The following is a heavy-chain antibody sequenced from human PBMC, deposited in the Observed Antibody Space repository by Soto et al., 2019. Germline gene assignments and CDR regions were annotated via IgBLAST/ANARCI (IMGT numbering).Heavy chain of an antibody. J-gene: IGHJ6*02. CDR1: GYTFTSYG. CDR2: ISAYNGNT. D-gene: IGHD3-10*01. V-gene: IGHV1-18*01. CDR3: ASNYLYYYGSGNTNYYGMDV. Sequence: GASVKVSCKASGYTFTSYGISWVRQAPGQGLEWMGWISAYNGNTNYAQKLQGRATMTTDTSTSTAYMELRSLRSDDTAVYYCASNYLYYYGSGNTNYYGMDVWGQGTTVTVSS.